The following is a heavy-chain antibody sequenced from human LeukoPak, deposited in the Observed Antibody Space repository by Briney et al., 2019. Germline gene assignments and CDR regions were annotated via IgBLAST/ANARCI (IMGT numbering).Heavy chain of an antibody. CDR3: ATDSGSHLYYFDY. J-gene: IGHJ4*02. CDR2: VYSGGTT. CDR1: GFTISNSC. Sequence: SGGSLRLSCAASGFTISNSCLGWVRQAPGKGLEWVSVVYSGGTTYYADSGKGRITLSRDNSKNTLCFQMNSLRAEDTAVYYCATDSGSHLYYFDYWGQGTLVTVSS. V-gene: IGHV3-53*01. D-gene: IGHD1-26*01.